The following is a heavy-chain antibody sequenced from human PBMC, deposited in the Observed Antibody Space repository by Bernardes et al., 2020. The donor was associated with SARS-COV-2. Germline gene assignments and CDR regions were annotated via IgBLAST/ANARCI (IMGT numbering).Heavy chain of an antibody. V-gene: IGHV3-11*05. CDR1: GFTFSNYL. CDR3: ARETSVAGTGVHFDY. J-gene: IGHJ4*02. CDR2: ISSSSSYT. Sequence: GGSLRLSCVASGFTFSNYLFSWFRQAPGKGLEWVSYISSSSSYTNYADSVKGRFTISRDNAKNSLYLQMNSLRAEDTAVYYCARETSVAGTGVHFDYWGQGTLVTVSS. D-gene: IGHD6-19*01.